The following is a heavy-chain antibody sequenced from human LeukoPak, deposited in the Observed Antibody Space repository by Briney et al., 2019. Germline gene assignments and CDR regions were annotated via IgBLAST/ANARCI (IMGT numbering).Heavy chain of an antibody. Sequence: SVKVSCKASGGTFSSYAISWVRQAPGQGLEWMGGIIPIFGTANYAQKFQGRVTITTDESTSTAYMELSSLRSEDTAVYYCARSWAPIAVYYYYMDVWAKGPRSPSP. D-gene: IGHD2-21*01. CDR3: ARSWAPIAVYYYYMDV. CDR2: IIPIFGTA. CDR1: GGTFSSYA. J-gene: IGHJ6*03. V-gene: IGHV1-69*05.